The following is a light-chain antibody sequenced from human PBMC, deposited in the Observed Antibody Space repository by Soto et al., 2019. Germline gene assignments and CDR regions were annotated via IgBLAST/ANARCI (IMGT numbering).Light chain of an antibody. CDR2: EVS. CDR1: SSDVGGYNY. CDR3: SSYTRSSTVI. Sequence: QSVLTQPASVPGSPGQSITISCTGTSSDVGGYNYVSWYQHYPGKAPKLMICEVSNRPSGVSNRFSGSKSGNTASLTISGLQAEDEADYYCSSYTRSSTVIFGGGTKVTVL. J-gene: IGLJ2*01. V-gene: IGLV2-14*01.